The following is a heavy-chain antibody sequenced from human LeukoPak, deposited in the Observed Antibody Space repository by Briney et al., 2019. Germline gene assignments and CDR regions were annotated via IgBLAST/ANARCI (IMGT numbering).Heavy chain of an antibody. D-gene: IGHD4-17*01. V-gene: IGHV4-59*01. Sequence: EXXSLTCTVSGGSISSYYWRWIRQPPGKGLEWIGYIYYSGSTNYNPPLKSRVTISVDTYKNQCSLTPSSVTAADTAVHYCARLGYGDYLYYFDYWGQGTLVTVSS. J-gene: IGHJ4*02. CDR2: IYYSGST. CDR3: ARLGYGDYLYYFDY. CDR1: GGSISSYY.